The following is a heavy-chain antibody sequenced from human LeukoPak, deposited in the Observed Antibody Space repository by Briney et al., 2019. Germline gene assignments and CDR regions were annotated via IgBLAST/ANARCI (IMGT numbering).Heavy chain of an antibody. CDR3: AKIAETSGIYGHGYDY. V-gene: IGHV3-23*01. J-gene: IGHJ4*02. Sequence: PGGSLRLSCAASGLSFRTYGMSWVRQAPGKRLEWVSGISGSGDNTHNADFVKGRFTISRDNSRNTLYLQMNSLRAEDTAVYYCAKIAETSGIYGHGYDYWGQGTLVTVSS. CDR2: ISGSGDNT. D-gene: IGHD1-26*01. CDR1: GLSFRTYG.